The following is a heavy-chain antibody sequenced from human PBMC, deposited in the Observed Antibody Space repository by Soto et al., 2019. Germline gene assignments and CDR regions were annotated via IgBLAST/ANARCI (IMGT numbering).Heavy chain of an antibody. J-gene: IGHJ6*02. Sequence: PGGSLRLSCEASGFTFSSYALSWVRQTPGKGLEWVSTISDSGSTYYADSVKGRFTISRDNSKNTLYLQMNSLRAEDTAVYYCARDLNTAMVGYYYGMDVWGQGTTVTVSS. CDR1: GFTFSSYA. V-gene: IGHV3-23*01. D-gene: IGHD5-18*01. CDR3: ARDLNTAMVGYYYGMDV. CDR2: ISDSGST.